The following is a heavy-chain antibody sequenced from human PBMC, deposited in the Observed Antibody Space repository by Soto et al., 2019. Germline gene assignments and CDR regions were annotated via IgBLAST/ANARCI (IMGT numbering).Heavy chain of an antibody. CDR1: GISFSDYG. CDR3: TKVIIVLVPAFDS. J-gene: IGHJ4*02. Sequence: QEHLVESGGGVVQPGRSLRLSCAASGISFSDYGMHWVRQAPGKGPEWVAVISYDGKTKYYADSVQGRFTISRDNSKNPLYLEMNSLRAEDTAVYYCTKVIIVLVPAFDSWGQGTLVTVSS. D-gene: IGHD2-2*01. V-gene: IGHV3-30*18. CDR2: ISYDGKTK.